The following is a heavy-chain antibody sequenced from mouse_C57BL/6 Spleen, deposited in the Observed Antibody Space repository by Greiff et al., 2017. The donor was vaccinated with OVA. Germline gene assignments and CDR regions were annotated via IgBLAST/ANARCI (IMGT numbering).Heavy chain of an antibody. J-gene: IGHJ4*01. V-gene: IGHV5-4*03. D-gene: IGHD1-1*01. CDR3: ARGPYYGSSHYYAMDY. Sequence: EVKLMESGGGLVKPGGSLKLSCAASGFTFSSYAMSWVRQTPEKRLEWVATISDGGSYTYYPDNVKGRFTISRDNAKNNLYLQMSHLKSEDTAMYYCARGPYYGSSHYYAMDYWGQGTSVTVSS. CDR1: GFTFSSYA. CDR2: ISDGGSYT.